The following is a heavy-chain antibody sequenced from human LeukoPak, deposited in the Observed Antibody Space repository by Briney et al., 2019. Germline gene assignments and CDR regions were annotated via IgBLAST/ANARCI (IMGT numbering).Heavy chain of an antibody. CDR2: SIPICGTA. CDR3: ASSPPPSYCGGDCYRYYYYYYGMDV. CDR1: GGTFSSYA. J-gene: IGHJ6*02. D-gene: IGHD2-21*02. Sequence: ASVKVSCKASGGTFSSYAISWVRQAPGQGLEWMGGSIPICGTANYAQKFQGRVTITADESTSTAYMELSSLRSEDTAVYYCASSPPPSYCGGDCYRYYYYYYGMDVWGQGTTVTVSS. V-gene: IGHV1-69*13.